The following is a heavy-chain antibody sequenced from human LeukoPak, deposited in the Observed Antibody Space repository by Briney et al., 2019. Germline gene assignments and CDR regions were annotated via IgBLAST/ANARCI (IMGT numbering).Heavy chain of an antibody. CDR1: GFTFSSYW. V-gene: IGHV3-7*01. CDR2: IKHDGSEK. Sequence: GGSLRLSCAASGFTFSSYWMNWVRQAPGKGLEWVANIKHDGSEKYYVDSVKGRFTLSRDNAKNSLYLQMNSLRAEDTAVYYCARGYYGMDVWGQGTTVTVSS. CDR3: ARGYYGMDV. J-gene: IGHJ6*02.